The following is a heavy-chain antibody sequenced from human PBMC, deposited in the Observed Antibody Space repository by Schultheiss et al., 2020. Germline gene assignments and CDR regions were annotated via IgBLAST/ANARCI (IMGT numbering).Heavy chain of an antibody. CDR1: GYTFTSYD. CDR2: MNPNSGNT. J-gene: IGHJ4*02. D-gene: IGHD3-22*01. CDR3: AIVTYYYDSSGYAYYFDY. V-gene: IGHV1-8*01. Sequence: VAVKVSCKASGYTFTSYDINWVRQATGQGLEWMGWMNPNSGNTGYAQKFQGRVTMTRNTSISTAYMELRSLRSDDTAVYYCAIVTYYYDSSGYAYYFDYWGQGTLVTVSS.